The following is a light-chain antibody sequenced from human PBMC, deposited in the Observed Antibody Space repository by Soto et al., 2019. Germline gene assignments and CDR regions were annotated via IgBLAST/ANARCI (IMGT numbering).Light chain of an antibody. Sequence: QSVLTQPASVSGSPRQSITISCTGASSDVGGYTYVSWYQQHPGKAPKLMIYEVNNRPSGVSNRFSGSKSGNTASLTISGLQAEDEADYYCSSYTSSSTLYVVGTGTKLTVL. J-gene: IGLJ1*01. CDR3: SSYTSSSTLYV. V-gene: IGLV2-14*01. CDR1: SSDVGGYTY. CDR2: EVN.